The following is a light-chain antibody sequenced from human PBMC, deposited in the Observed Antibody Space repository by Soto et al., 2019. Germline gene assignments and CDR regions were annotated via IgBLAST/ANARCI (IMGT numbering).Light chain of an antibody. Sequence: EMVLTESPATLSLSPGERATLSCRASQSVSSYLAWYQQKPGQAPGLLIYDASNRATGIPARFSGSGSGTDFTHTISRLEPEDFAVYYCQQRSNWPITFGQGTRLEIK. J-gene: IGKJ5*01. CDR1: QSVSSY. V-gene: IGKV3-11*01. CDR3: QQRSNWPIT. CDR2: DAS.